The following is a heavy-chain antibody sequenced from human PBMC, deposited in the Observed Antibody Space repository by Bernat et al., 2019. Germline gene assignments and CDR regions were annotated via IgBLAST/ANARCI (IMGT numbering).Heavy chain of an antibody. CDR3: ARDLLYDTRSYYSPFDY. J-gene: IGHJ4*02. V-gene: IGHV3-23*01. CDR2: ITGRGDYT. Sequence: EVQLLESGGGLVQPGGSLRLSCSASGFTFSNYAMSWVRQAPGKGLEWVSLITGRGDYTYDGDSVTGRFSISRDNSKNTLYLQMNNLRVEDTAVYYCARDLLYDTRSYYSPFDYWGQGTLATVSS. CDR1: GFTFSNYA. D-gene: IGHD3-22*01.